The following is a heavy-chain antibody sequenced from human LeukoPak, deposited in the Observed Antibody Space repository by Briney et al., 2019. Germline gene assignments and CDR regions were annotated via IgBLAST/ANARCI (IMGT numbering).Heavy chain of an antibody. Sequence: GGSLRLSCAASGFTLSSYGMHWVRQAPGKGLEWVAVIWYDGSNKYYADSVKGRFTISRDNSKNTLYLQMNSLRAEDTAVYYCARGDSSGYLFDYWGQGTLVTVSS. CDR1: GFTLSSYG. CDR3: ARGDSSGYLFDY. V-gene: IGHV3-33*01. D-gene: IGHD3-22*01. J-gene: IGHJ4*02. CDR2: IWYDGSNK.